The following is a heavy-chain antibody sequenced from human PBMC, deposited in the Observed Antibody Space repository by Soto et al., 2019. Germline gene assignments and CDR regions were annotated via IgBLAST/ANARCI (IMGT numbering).Heavy chain of an antibody. V-gene: IGHV5-51*01. J-gene: IGHJ5*02. CDR3: ATYIGGGWFEP. CDR2: IYPSDSDT. CDR1: GYSFISYW. D-gene: IGHD2-15*01. Sequence: GESLKISCKGSGYSFISYWIGCVRQMPGKGLEWMGIIYPSDSDTRYNPSFQGQVTISVDKSIRTAYLQWSGLKASDTAMYYCATYIGGGWFEPWGKGTPVTVSS.